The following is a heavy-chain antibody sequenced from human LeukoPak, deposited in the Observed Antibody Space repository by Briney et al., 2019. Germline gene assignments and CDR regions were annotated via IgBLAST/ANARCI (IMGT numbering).Heavy chain of an antibody. CDR3: ARDVAHKNYDILTGYRSPFYYYYMDV. V-gene: IGHV3-7*01. CDR1: GFTFSSYW. Sequence: GGSLRLSCAASGFTFSSYWMSWVRQAPGEGLEWVANIKQDGSEKYYVDSVKGRFTISRDNAKNSLYLQMNSLRAEDTAVYYCARDVAHKNYDILTGYRSPFYYYYMDVWGKGTTVTISS. J-gene: IGHJ6*03. D-gene: IGHD3-9*01. CDR2: IKQDGSEK.